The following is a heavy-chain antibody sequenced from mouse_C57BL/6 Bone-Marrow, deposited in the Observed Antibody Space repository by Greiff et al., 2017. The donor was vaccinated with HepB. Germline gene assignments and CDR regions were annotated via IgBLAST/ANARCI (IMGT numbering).Heavy chain of an antibody. J-gene: IGHJ1*03. Sequence: EVKLVESGPVLVKPGASVKMSCKASGYTFTDYYMNWVKQSHGKSLEWIGVINPYNGGTSYNQKFKGKATLTVDKSSSTAYMELNSLTSEDSAVYYCARSYYSNHWYFDVWGTGTTVTVSS. V-gene: IGHV1-19*01. CDR3: ARSYYSNHWYFDV. D-gene: IGHD2-5*01. CDR2: INPYNGGT. CDR1: GYTFTDYY.